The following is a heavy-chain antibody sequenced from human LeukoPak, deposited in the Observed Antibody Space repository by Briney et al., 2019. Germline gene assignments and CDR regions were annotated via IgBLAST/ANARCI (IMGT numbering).Heavy chain of an antibody. CDR1: GGSINRDW. J-gene: IGHJ4*02. CDR2: IHHSGST. V-gene: IGHV4-4*02. Sequence: PSGTLSLTCAVSGGSINRDWWSWVRQPPGKGLEWIGQIHHSGSTNYNPSLKSRVTISVDKSKNQFSLKLNSVTAADTAVYYCARHIMRPPGFDYWGQGTLVTVSS. CDR3: ARHIMRPPGFDY. D-gene: IGHD1-14*01.